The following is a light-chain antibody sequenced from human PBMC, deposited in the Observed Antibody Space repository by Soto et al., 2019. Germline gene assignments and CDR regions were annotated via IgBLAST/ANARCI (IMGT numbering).Light chain of an antibody. V-gene: IGKV3-11*01. CDR1: QTIRGL. CDR3: QQRHNWPIT. Sequence: EIVLTQSPATLSLSPGERATLSCRTSQTIRGLLNWYQQRTGQAPRLLIYDTSNRATDIPASFSGSGSGTGFILTIGRLGPEDVGVYFCQQRHNWPITFGQGTRLDIK. CDR2: DTS. J-gene: IGKJ5*01.